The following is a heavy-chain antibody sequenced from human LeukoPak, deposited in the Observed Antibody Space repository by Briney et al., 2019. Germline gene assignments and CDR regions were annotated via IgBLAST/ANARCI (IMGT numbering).Heavy chain of an antibody. J-gene: IGHJ5*02. CDR2: IYHSGST. CDR1: GGSISSGYY. Sequence: SETLSLTCTVSGGSISSGYYWGWIRQPPGKGLEWIESIYHSGSTYYNPSLKSRVTISVDTSKNQFSLKLSSVTAADTAVYYCASLLRYFDWLGFDPWGQGTLVTVSS. V-gene: IGHV4-38-2*02. CDR3: ASLLRYFDWLGFDP. D-gene: IGHD3-9*01.